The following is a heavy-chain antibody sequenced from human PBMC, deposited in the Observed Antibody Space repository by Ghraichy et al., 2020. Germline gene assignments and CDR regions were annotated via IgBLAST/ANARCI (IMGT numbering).Heavy chain of an antibody. CDR1: GFTFSSYS. J-gene: IGHJ4*02. CDR3: ARGHADPAGWYDFWSGYMGVDY. D-gene: IGHD3-3*01. V-gene: IGHV3-21*01. CDR2: ISSSSSYI. Sequence: GGSLRLSCAASGFTFSSYSMNWVRQAPGKGLEWVSSISSSSSYIYYADSVKGRFTISRDNAKNSLYLQMNSLRAEDTAVYYCARGHADPAGWYDFWSGYMGVDYWGQGTLVTVSS.